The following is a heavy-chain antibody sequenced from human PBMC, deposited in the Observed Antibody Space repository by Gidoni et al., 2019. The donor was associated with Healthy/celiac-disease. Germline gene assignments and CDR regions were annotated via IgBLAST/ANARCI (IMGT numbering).Heavy chain of an antibody. CDR2: IYTSGST. Sequence: QVQLQESGPGLVKPSETLSLTCTASGGSISSYYWSWIRPPAGTGLEWIGRIYTSGSTNYNPSLKSRVTMSVDTSKNQFSLKLSSVTAADTAVYYCAREGRATNPSSEYGMDVWGQGTTVTVSS. D-gene: IGHD5-12*01. V-gene: IGHV4-4*07. CDR1: GGSISSYY. CDR3: AREGRATNPSSEYGMDV. J-gene: IGHJ6*02.